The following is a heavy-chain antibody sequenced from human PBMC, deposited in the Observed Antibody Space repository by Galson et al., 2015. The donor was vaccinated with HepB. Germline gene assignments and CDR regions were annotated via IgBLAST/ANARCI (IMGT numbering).Heavy chain of an antibody. J-gene: IGHJ4*02. V-gene: IGHV2-5*01. CDR3: AHRRDSGYADYHYFDY. Sequence: ALVKPTQTLTLTCTFSGFSLSTIGVAVGWIRQPPGRALEWLALIFWYDETHYRPSLRSRLTITKDTSKNQVVLTMTNMDPVDTASYYCAHRRDSGYADYHYFDYWGQGILVTVSS. CDR2: IFWYDET. D-gene: IGHD4-17*01. CDR1: GFSLSTIGVA.